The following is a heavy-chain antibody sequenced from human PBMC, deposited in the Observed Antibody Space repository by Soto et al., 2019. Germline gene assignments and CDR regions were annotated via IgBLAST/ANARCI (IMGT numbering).Heavy chain of an antibody. CDR1: GFSISSYW. D-gene: IGHD3-3*01. CDR2: INGDGSST. Sequence: EVQLVESGGGLAQPGGSLRLSCAASGFSISSYWMHWVRQGPGKGLVWVSRINGDGSSTSYADSVKGRFTISRDNAKNTLFMQMNSLRGEDTAVYYCATETEWLPHNWGQGTLVTVSS. J-gene: IGHJ4*02. V-gene: IGHV3-74*01. CDR3: ATETEWLPHN.